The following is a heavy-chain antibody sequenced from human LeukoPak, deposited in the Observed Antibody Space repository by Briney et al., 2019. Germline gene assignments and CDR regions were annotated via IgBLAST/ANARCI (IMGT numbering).Heavy chain of an antibody. D-gene: IGHD2-21*02. V-gene: IGHV4-39*01. CDR3: ARFAYCGSGCWYYFDY. CDR2: IFYTGKT. J-gene: IGHJ4*02. CDR1: GGSVYTSDYY. Sequence: SETLSLTCTVSGGSVYTSDYYWGWVRQPPGKGPEWIGDIFYTGKTNYNPSLKSRVSISIDTSKNQFSLKLTSVTAADTAVYFCARFAYCGSGCWYYFDYWGQGALVTVSS.